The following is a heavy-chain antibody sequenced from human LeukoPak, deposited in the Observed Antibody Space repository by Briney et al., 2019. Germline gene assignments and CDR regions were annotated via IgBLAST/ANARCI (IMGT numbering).Heavy chain of an antibody. V-gene: IGHV1-2*02. Sequence: ASVKVSRKASGYTFTGYHMHWVRQAPGQGLEWMGSINPNNGGTNYAQNFQGRVTMTRDTSINTAYMELSRLRSDDTAVYYCARHPAVVTHLDYWGQGTLVTVSS. CDR1: GYTFTGYH. CDR3: ARHPAVVTHLDY. D-gene: IGHD4-23*01. J-gene: IGHJ4*02. CDR2: INPNNGGT.